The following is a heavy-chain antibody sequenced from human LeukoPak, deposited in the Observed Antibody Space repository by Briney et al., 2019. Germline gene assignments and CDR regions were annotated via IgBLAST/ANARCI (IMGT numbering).Heavy chain of an antibody. Sequence: GGSLRLSCAASGFSFSSYTMSWVRQAPGMGLEWVSAISGSSGGNTYHADSVKGRFTISRDNSKNTLYLQANSLRAEDTAVYYCAKGLGTSSWYYFDYWGQGTLVTVSS. V-gene: IGHV3-23*01. D-gene: IGHD6-13*01. CDR2: ISGSSGGNT. CDR1: GFSFSSYT. CDR3: AKGLGTSSWYYFDY. J-gene: IGHJ4*02.